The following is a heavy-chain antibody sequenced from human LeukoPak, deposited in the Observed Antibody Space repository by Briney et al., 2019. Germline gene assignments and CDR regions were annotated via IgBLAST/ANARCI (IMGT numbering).Heavy chain of an antibody. CDR2: ISYDGSNK. CDR3: TTGRSGYSGYDLDY. D-gene: IGHD5-12*01. V-gene: IGHV3-30-3*01. J-gene: IGHJ4*02. CDR1: GFTFSSYA. Sequence: GRSLRLSCAASGFTFSSYAMHWVRQAPGKGLEWVAVISYDGSNKYYADSVKGRFTISRDNSKNTLYLQMNSLKTEDTAVYYCTTGRSGYSGYDLDYWGQGTLVTVSS.